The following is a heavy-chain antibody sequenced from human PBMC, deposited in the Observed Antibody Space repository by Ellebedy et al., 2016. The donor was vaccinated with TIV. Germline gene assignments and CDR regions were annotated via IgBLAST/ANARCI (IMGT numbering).Heavy chain of an antibody. J-gene: IGHJ4*01. V-gene: IGHV3-7*01. CDR2: IKKDGSEK. CDR1: GFTFGNFG. Sequence: GESLKISCAASGFTFGNFGMTWVRQAPGKGLEWVANIKKDGSEKYYVDSVEGRFSISRDNAKKSLYLQMNSLTDEDTAVYYCARDQWLGRAYYFDYWGQGTLVTVSS. D-gene: IGHD6-19*01. CDR3: ARDQWLGRAYYFDY.